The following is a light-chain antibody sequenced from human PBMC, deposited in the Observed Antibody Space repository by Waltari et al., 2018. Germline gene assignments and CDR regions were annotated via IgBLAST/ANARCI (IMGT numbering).Light chain of an antibody. CDR1: QSISNY. V-gene: IGKV1-39*01. J-gene: IGKJ1*01. CDR2: AAS. Sequence: DIQMPQSPSSLAVSVGGRVTITFRATQSISNYLNWYQQKPAKAPNLLIYAASHWKTGVPSRFSGSGSGTHFTLTISSLQPEDFATYFCQQSHTAPWTFGQGTKV. CDR3: QQSHTAPWT.